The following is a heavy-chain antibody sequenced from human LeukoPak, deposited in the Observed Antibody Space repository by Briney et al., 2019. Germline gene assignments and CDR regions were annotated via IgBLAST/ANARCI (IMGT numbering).Heavy chain of an antibody. J-gene: IGHJ5*02. CDR1: GVSISSSNSY. CDR2: IYYSGST. Sequence: SETLSLTCTVSGVSISSSNSYWGWIRQPPGKGLEWIGSIYYSGSTYYNPSLKSRVTISVDTSKNQFSLKLSSVTAADTAVYYCARVVVNYGLKNWFDPWGQGALVTVSS. V-gene: IGHV4-39*07. D-gene: IGHD3-10*01. CDR3: ARVVVNYGLKNWFDP.